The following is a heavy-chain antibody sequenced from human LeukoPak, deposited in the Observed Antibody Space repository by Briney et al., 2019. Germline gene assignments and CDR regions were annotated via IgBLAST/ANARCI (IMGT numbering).Heavy chain of an antibody. CDR2: IYHSGST. Sequence: SETLSLTCTVSGYSISSGYYWGWIRQPPGKGLEWIGSIYHSGSTYYNPSLKSRVTISVDRSKNQFSLKLSSVTAADTAVYYCARDQNDYWGQGTLVTVSS. CDR3: ARDQNDY. CDR1: GYSISSGYY. V-gene: IGHV4-38-2*02. J-gene: IGHJ4*02.